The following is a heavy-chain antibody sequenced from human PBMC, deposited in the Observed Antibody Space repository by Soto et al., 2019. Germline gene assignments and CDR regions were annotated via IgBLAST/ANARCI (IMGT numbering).Heavy chain of an antibody. V-gene: IGHV4-39*07. CDR1: GGSISSGGYY. D-gene: IGHD1-7*01. J-gene: IGHJ5*02. Sequence: SETLSLTCTVSGGSISSGGYYWSWIRQHPEKGLEWIGEIHPSGSTDYNPSLKSRLTLSFDTSKNQFSLKVASVTAADTAVYYCARAITGTTGHLGFDPWGQGTLVTVSS. CDR3: ARAITGTTGHLGFDP. CDR2: IHPSGST.